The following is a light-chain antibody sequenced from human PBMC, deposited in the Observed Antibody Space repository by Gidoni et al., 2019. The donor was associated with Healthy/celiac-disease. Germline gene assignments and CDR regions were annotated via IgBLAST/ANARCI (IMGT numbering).Light chain of an antibody. Sequence: QTALTKHASVAGSPGQSIPIACTGTSSDVGGYNYVSWYQQHPGKAPTLMIDDVSNRPSGVSNRFSGAKSCNTASLTLSGLQAEDEADYYCSSYTSSSTFWVFGGGTNLPVL. V-gene: IGLV2-14*03. CDR3: SSYTSSSTFWV. CDR2: DVS. J-gene: IGLJ3*02. CDR1: SSDVGGYNY.